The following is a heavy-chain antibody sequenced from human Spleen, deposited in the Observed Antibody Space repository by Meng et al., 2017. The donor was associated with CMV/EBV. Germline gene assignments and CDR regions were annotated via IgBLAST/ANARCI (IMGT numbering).Heavy chain of an antibody. J-gene: IGHJ5*02. D-gene: IGHD2-15*01. CDR2: IYYIGSP. CDR3: ARGSGNGWFDP. V-gene: IGHV4-61*01. Sequence: GSLRLSCTVSGGSVSSGSYYWSWIRQPPGKGLEWIGSIYYIGSPNYNPSLKSRVTISVDTSKNQFSLKLSSVTAADTAVYYCARGSGNGWFDPWGQGTLVTVSS. CDR1: GGSVSSGSYY.